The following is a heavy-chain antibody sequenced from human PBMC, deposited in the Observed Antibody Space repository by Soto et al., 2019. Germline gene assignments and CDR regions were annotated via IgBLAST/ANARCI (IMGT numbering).Heavy chain of an antibody. CDR1: GYTFSSYG. Sequence: APVKVSFKASGYTFSSYGIRWVWPAPGQRLEGVGGISAYNGNTNYAQKLQGRVTMTTDTSTSTAYMELRSLRSDDTAVYYCARVVSGVVVPAAIGLYYYYGMDVWGQGTTVTVSS. J-gene: IGHJ6*02. D-gene: IGHD2-2*01. V-gene: IGHV1-18*01. CDR3: ARVVSGVVVPAAIGLYYYYGMDV. CDR2: ISAYNGNT.